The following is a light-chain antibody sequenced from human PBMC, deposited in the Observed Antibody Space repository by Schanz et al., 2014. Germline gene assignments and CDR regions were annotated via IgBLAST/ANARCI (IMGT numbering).Light chain of an antibody. CDR2: AAS. CDR3: QQFITTPT. J-gene: IGKJ1*01. V-gene: IGKV1-39*01. Sequence: DIQMTQSPSSLSASVGDRVTITCRASQSISSYLNWYQQKPGKAPKLLIYAASSLQSGVPSRFSGSGSGTDFTLTISSLQPEDFATYYWQQFITTPTFGQGTKVEIK. CDR1: QSISSY.